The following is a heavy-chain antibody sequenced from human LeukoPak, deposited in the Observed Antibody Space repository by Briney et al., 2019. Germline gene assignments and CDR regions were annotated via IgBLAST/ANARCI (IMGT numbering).Heavy chain of an antibody. Sequence: GGSLRLSCAASGFTFEDYGMNWVRQVPGKGLEWVSGLNWSGDSRGYADSVKGRFTISRDNSKNTLYLQMNSLRAEDTAVYYCAKVPHIIWATMKVEVDYWGQGTLVTVSS. V-gene: IGHV3-20*04. J-gene: IGHJ4*02. CDR1: GFTFEDYG. CDR2: LNWSGDSR. CDR3: AKVPHIIWATMKVEVDY. D-gene: IGHD3-22*01.